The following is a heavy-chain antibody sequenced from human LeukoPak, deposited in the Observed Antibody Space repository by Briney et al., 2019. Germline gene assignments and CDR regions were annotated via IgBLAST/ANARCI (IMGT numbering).Heavy chain of an antibody. Sequence: AETLSLTCTVSGGSISSSSYYWGWIRQPPGKGLEWIGSIYYSGSTYYNPSLKSRVTISVDTSKNQFSLKLSSVTAADTAVYYCARDVLGTSSIRWFDPWGQGTLVTVSS. CDR3: ARDVLGTSSIRWFDP. CDR1: GGSISSSSYY. J-gene: IGHJ5*02. CDR2: IYYSGST. V-gene: IGHV4-39*07. D-gene: IGHD1-1*01.